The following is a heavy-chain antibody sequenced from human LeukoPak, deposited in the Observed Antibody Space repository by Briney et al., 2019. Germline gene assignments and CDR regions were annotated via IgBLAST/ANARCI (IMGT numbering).Heavy chain of an antibody. CDR3: ARDRGQGGYDSDDAFDI. Sequence: GASVTVSCKASGYTFTSYYMHWVRQAPGQGLEWMGRIIPILGIANYAQKFQGRVTITADKSTSTAYMELSSLRSEDTAVYYCARDRGQGGYDSDDAFDIWGQGTMVTVSS. CDR1: GYTFTSYY. J-gene: IGHJ3*02. V-gene: IGHV1-69*04. CDR2: IIPILGIA. D-gene: IGHD5-12*01.